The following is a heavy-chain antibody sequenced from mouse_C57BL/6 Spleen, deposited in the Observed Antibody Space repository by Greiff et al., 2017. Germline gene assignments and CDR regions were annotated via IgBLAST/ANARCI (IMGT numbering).Heavy chain of an antibody. V-gene: IGHV1-80*01. CDR2: IYPGDGDT. D-gene: IGHD4-1*01. CDR3: ARKKETEFAY. J-gene: IGHJ3*01. Sequence: VQGVESGAELVKPGASVKISCTASGYAFSSYWMNWVKQRPGKGLEWIGQIYPGDGDTNYNGKFKGKATLTADKSSSTAYMQLSSLTSEDSAVYFCARKKETEFAYWGQGTLVTVSA. CDR1: GYAFSSYW.